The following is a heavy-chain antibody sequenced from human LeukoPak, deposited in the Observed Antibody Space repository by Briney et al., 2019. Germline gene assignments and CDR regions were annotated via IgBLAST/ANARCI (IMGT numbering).Heavy chain of an antibody. V-gene: IGHV1-2*02. CDR2: INPNSGGT. CDR3: ARDWVYYSPRRPVRGVIIGY. Sequence: ASVKVSCKASGYTFTGYYMHWVRQPPGQGLEGMGWINPNSGGTNYARKFQSKDSKTRDTSISTAYMELSRLRSDDTAVYYCARDWVYYSPRRPVRGVIIGYWGQGTLVTVSS. J-gene: IGHJ4*02. CDR1: GYTFTGYY. D-gene: IGHD3-10*01.